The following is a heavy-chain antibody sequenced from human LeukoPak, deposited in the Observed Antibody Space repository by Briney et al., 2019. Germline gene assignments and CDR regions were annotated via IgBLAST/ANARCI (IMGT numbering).Heavy chain of an antibody. Sequence: GRSLRLSCAASGFTFDDYAMHWVRQAPGKGLEWVSGISWNSGSIGYADSVKGRFSISRDNAKNTLYLQMNSLRVEDTAVYYCARGRPHGNDYWGQGTLVTVSS. CDR1: GFTFDDYA. V-gene: IGHV3-9*01. D-gene: IGHD4-23*01. J-gene: IGHJ4*02. CDR2: ISWNSGSI. CDR3: ARGRPHGNDY.